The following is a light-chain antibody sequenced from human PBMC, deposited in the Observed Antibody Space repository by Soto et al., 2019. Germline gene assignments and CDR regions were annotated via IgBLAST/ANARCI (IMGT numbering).Light chain of an antibody. J-gene: IGKJ1*01. CDR1: QSVTSNY. CDR2: GAS. Sequence: EVVMTQSPATLSVSPGERATLSCRASQSVTSNYLAWYQQKPGQSPRLLIYGASSRATGVPDRVSGSGSGTDFTLTIRRLEPEDFAVYYCQQYTAWPLTFGQGTKV. V-gene: IGKV3-20*01. CDR3: QQYTAWPLT.